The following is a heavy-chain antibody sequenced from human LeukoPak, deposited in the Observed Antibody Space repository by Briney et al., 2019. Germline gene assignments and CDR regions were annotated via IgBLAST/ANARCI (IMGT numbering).Heavy chain of an antibody. CDR1: GYTFTSYG. CDR2: ISAYNGNT. V-gene: IGHV1-18*01. Sequence: GASVKVSCKASGYTFTSYGISWVRQAPGQGLEWMGWISAYNGNTNYAQKLQGRVTMTTDTSTSTAYMELRSLRSDDTAVYYCARVLRYFDPRPLLDYYGMDVWGQGTRSPSP. D-gene: IGHD3-9*01. CDR3: ARVLRYFDPRPLLDYYGMDV. J-gene: IGHJ6*02.